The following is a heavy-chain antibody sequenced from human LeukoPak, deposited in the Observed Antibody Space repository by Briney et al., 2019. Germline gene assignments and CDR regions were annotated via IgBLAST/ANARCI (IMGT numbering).Heavy chain of an antibody. J-gene: IGHJ3*02. CDR1: GGSIVTSDYY. CDR3: ARRGYYSGSFDI. V-gene: IGHV4-39*01. D-gene: IGHD2-15*01. Sequence: SETLSLTCTVSGGSIVTSDYYWGWIRLPPGKGLEYIGTIYYTGNTYYSPSLKSRLTIDIDTSKTQFSLKLNSATATDTAVCYCARRGYYSGSFDIWGQGTMVTVSS. CDR2: IYYTGNT.